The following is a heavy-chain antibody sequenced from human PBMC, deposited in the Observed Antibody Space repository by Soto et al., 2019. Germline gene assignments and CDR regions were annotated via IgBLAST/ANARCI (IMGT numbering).Heavy chain of an antibody. J-gene: IGHJ6*03. V-gene: IGHV1-8*01. CDR1: GYTFTSYD. Sequence: ASVKVSFKASGYTFTSYDINWVRQTTGQGLEWMGWMNPNSGNTGYAQKFQGRVTMTRNTSISTAYMELSSLRSEDTAVYYCARVAYEIWSGPPHYYYMDVRAKRTTVTVSS. CDR3: ARVAYEIWSGPPHYYYMDV. CDR2: MNPNSGNT. D-gene: IGHD3-3*01.